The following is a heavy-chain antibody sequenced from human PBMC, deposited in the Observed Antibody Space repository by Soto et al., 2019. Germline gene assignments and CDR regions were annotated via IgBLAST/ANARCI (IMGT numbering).Heavy chain of an antibody. CDR3: ARVPPYSSGFGGFEH. J-gene: IGHJ4*02. Sequence: QVQLQESGPGLVKPSQTLSLTCTVSGGSISSANSYWRWIRQPPGMGLEWIGYIYYSGSTYYNPSLKSRVSISIDTSKNQFSLKLTSVTDADTAVYYCARVPPYSSGFGGFEHWGQGTLATVSS. CDR2: IYYSGST. V-gene: IGHV4-30-4*01. D-gene: IGHD6-19*01. CDR1: GGSISSANSY.